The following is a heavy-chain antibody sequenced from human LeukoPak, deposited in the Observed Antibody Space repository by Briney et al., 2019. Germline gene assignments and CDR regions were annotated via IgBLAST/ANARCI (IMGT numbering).Heavy chain of an antibody. CDR2: IKSKTDGGTT. Sequence: GGSLRLSCAASGFTFSNAWMSWVRQAPGKGLEWVGRIKSKTDGGTTDYAAPVKGRFTISRDDSKNTLYLQMNSLKTEDTAVYYCNTAYRITMIVVARGAFDIWGQGTMVTVSS. V-gene: IGHV3-15*01. CDR3: NTAYRITMIVVARGAFDI. D-gene: IGHD3-22*01. J-gene: IGHJ3*02. CDR1: GFTFSNAW.